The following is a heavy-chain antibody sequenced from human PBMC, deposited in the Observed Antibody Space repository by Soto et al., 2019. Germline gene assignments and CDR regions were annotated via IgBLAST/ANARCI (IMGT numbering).Heavy chain of an antibody. CDR2: INPNSGDT. CDR3: ASGWVQFGGHVLDY. Sequence: GASVKVSCKVSGYTSYTFTNYYINWVRQAPGQGLEWMGWINPNSGDTSHAQKFQGRVTMTRDTSISTAYMELSRLTSDDTAFYYCASGWVQFGGHVLDYWAQGTLVTV. D-gene: IGHD3-16*01. J-gene: IGHJ4*02. V-gene: IGHV1-2*02. CDR1: GYTSYTFTNYY.